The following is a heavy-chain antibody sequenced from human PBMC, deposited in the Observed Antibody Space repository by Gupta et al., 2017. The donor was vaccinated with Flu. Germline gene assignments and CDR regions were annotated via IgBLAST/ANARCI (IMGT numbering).Heavy chain of an antibody. J-gene: IGHJ5*02. D-gene: IGHD3-22*01. CDR3: AHSYYYDSSGYYYGDNWFDP. CDR2: IYWDDDK. Sequence: ALEWLALIYWDDDKRYSPSLKSRLTITKDTSKNQVVLTMTYMDPVDTATYYCAHSYYYDSSGYYYGDNWFDPWGQGTLVTVSS. V-gene: IGHV2-5*02.